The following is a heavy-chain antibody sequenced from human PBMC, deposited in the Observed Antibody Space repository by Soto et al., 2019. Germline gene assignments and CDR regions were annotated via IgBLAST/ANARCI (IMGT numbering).Heavy chain of an antibody. Sequence: QVQLQESGPGLVKPSGTLSLTCAVSGGSISSSNWWSWVRQPPGKGLEWIGEIYHSGSTNYNPSLKSRVTISVDKSKNQFSLKLGSVTAADTAVYYCARDRGYCSGGSCADFDPWGQGTLVTVSS. D-gene: IGHD2-15*01. J-gene: IGHJ5*02. CDR3: ARDRGYCSGGSCADFDP. CDR1: GGSISSSNW. CDR2: IYHSGST. V-gene: IGHV4-4*02.